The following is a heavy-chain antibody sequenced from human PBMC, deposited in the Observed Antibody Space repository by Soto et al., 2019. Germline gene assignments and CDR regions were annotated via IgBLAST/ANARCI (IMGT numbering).Heavy chain of an antibody. CDR3: ARDGSRYDFWSGPYYFDY. V-gene: IGHV4-59*01. D-gene: IGHD3-3*01. Sequence: QVQLQESGPGLVKPSETLSLTCTVSGGSISTYYWSWIRQPPGKGLEWIGYIYYSGSTNYNPSLKSRVTISVDTTKDQFSLKLSSVRAADTAVYYCARDGSRYDFWSGPYYFDYWGQGTLVTVSS. CDR2: IYYSGST. J-gene: IGHJ4*02. CDR1: GGSISTYY.